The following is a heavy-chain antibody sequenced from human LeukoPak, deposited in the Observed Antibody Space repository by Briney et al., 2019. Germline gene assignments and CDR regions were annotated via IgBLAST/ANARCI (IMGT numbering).Heavy chain of an antibody. J-gene: IGHJ4*02. V-gene: IGHV3-66*01. D-gene: IGHD5-18*01. CDR2: IYSGGST. Sequence: GGSLRLSCAASGFTVSSNYMSWVRQAPGKGLEWVSVIYSGGSTYYADSVKGRFTISRDNSKNTLYLQMNSLRAEDTAVYYCARDRDTAAFDYWGQGTLVSVSS. CDR3: ARDRDTAAFDY. CDR1: GFTVSSNY.